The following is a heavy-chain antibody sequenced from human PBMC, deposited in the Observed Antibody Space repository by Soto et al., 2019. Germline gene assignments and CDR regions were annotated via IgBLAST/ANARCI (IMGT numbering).Heavy chain of an antibody. V-gene: IGHV4-34*01. CDR2: INHSGST. D-gene: IGHD2-15*01. Sequence: PSETLSLTCAVYGGSFSGYDWSWIRQPPGKGLEWIGEINHSGSTNYNPSLKSRVTISVDTSKNQFSLKLSSVTAADTAVYYCARGYCSGGSCAGAFDIWGQGTMVTVSS. CDR1: GGSFSGYD. J-gene: IGHJ3*02. CDR3: ARGYCSGGSCAGAFDI.